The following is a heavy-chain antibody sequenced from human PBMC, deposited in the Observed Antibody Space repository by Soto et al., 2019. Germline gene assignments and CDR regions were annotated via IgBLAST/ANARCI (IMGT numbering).Heavy chain of an antibody. Sequence: EVQLLESGGGLVQPGGSLRLSCAASGFTFSSYAMSWVGQAPGKGLEWVSAISGSGGSTYYADSVKGRFTISRDNSKNTLYLQMNSLRGEDTAVYYGSKDRGIEVASTSFGFDYWGQGPMVTVSS. D-gene: IGHD6-19*01. CDR1: GFTFSSYA. CDR2: ISGSGGST. CDR3: SKDRGIEVASTSFGFDY. V-gene: IGHV3-23*01. J-gene: IGHJ4*02.